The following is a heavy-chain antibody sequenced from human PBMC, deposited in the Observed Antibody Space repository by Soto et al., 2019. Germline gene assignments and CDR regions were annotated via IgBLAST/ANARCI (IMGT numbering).Heavy chain of an antibody. D-gene: IGHD3-16*02. Sequence: EVQLLESGGGLVQPGGSLRLYCVASGFTFSSYAMSWVRQAPGKGLEWVSAIIGSGGSTHYADSVKGRFNIARDTSTKKLYLQMNSLRAEDTAVYYCARDLSLVYWGQGTLVTVSS. CDR1: GFTFSSYA. CDR3: ARDLSLVY. J-gene: IGHJ4*02. CDR2: IIGSGGST. V-gene: IGHV3-23*01.